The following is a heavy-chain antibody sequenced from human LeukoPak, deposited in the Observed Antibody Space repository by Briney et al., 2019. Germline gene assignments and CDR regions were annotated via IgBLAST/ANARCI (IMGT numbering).Heavy chain of an antibody. J-gene: IGHJ4*02. CDR2: ISAYNGNT. V-gene: IGHV1-18*04. CDR1: GYSFSTYW. Sequence: GESLKISCKGSGYSFSTYWIGWVRQAPGQGLEWMGWISAYNGNTNYAQKLQGRVTMTTDTSTSTAYMELRSLRSDDTAVYYCARDTITMVRGVTIDYWGQGTLVTVSS. D-gene: IGHD3-10*01. CDR3: ARDTITMVRGVTIDY.